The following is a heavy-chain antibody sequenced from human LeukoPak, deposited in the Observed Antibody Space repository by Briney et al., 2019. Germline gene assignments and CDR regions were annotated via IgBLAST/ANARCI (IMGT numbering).Heavy chain of an antibody. V-gene: IGHV4-59*08. Sequence: PSETLSLTCTVSGGSIRVNTGIWFGSPPGRGREGLGLFYYTGSTDYNPSLKSRVTISVDTSKIQFSLKLTSVTAADTAVYYCARRGGYNYFYNYYGMDVWGQGTTVTVSS. J-gene: IGHJ6*02. CDR1: GGSIRVNT. D-gene: IGHD5-24*01. CDR3: ARRGGYNYFYNYYGMDV. CDR2: FYYTGST.